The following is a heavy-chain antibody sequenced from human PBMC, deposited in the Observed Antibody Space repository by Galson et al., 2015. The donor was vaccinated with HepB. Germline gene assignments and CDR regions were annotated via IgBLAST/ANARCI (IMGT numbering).Heavy chain of an antibody. CDR1: GFTFSSYW. CDR2: INEDGSGK. V-gene: IGHV3-7*03. J-gene: IGHJ4*02. CDR3: AAHIGDY. Sequence: SLRLSCAASGFTFSSYWMMWVRQAPGKGLEWVANINEDGSGKYYVDSVKGRFTISRDNAKNSLYLQMNSLRVEDTALYYCAAHIGDYWGQGTVVTVSS. D-gene: IGHD5-12*01.